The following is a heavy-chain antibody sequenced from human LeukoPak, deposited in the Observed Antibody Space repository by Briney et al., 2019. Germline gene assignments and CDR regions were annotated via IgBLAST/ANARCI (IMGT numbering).Heavy chain of an antibody. CDR2: ISYSGGAQK. J-gene: IGHJ5*02. CDR1: GFTFSSYA. CDR3: AREGGDYGDYSSWFDP. V-gene: IGHV3-30*04. D-gene: IGHD4-17*01. Sequence: GGSLRLSCEAFGFTFSSYAMHWVRQAPGKGLEWVAVISYSGGAQKFYADSVKGRFTISRDNSKNTLYLQMNSLRAEDTAVYYCAREGGDYGDYSSWFDPWGQGTLVTVSS.